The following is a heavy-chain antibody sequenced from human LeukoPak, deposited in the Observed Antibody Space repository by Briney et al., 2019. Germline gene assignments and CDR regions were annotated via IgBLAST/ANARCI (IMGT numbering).Heavy chain of an antibody. V-gene: IGHV3-74*01. CDR1: GFSFSSHW. CDR2: ISDDGSYT. CDR3: ASFGISWRSSY. D-gene: IGHD2-21*01. J-gene: IGHJ4*02. Sequence: GGSLRLSCAASGFSFSSHWVPWARQAPGKGLVWVSRISDDGSYTSNVDSVKGRFTISRDNVNNMLYLHMNSLRAEDTAVYYCASFGISWRSSYWGQGTLVTVSS.